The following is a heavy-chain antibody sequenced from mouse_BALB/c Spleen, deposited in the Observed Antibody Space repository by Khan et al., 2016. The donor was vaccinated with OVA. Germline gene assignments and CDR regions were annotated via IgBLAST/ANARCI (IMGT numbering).Heavy chain of an antibody. CDR3: ASIYDGYDWFTY. J-gene: IGHJ3*01. CDR1: GLSLTNYG. Sequence: QVQLKQSGPGLVAPSQSLSITCTVSGLSLTNYGISWIRQPPGKGLEWLGVIWGDGSTNYHSALISRLSINKDNSKSQVFLKLNSLQTDDTATYYCASIYDGYDWFTYWGQGTLVTVSA. D-gene: IGHD2-2*01. CDR2: IWGDGST. V-gene: IGHV2-3*01.